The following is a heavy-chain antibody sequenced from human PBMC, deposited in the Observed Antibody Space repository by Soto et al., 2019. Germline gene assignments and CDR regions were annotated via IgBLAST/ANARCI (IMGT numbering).Heavy chain of an antibody. Sequence: QVHLQESGPGLVKPSETLSLTCTVSGGSINNHXXXWIRQPPEKGLEWIGYIYYTGSTNYNPSLKSRVTMSVXXXXXXXXXNLTSLTAADTAIYYCARANWYSEYWGQGTLVTVSS. J-gene: IGHJ4*02. CDR1: GGSINNHX. CDR2: IYYTGST. V-gene: IGHV4-59*11. D-gene: IGHD7-27*01. CDR3: ARANWYSEY.